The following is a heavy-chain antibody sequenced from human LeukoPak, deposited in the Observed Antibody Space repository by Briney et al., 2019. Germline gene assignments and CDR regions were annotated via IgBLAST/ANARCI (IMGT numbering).Heavy chain of an antibody. CDR3: ARGRATMVRGVAYFDY. D-gene: IGHD3-10*01. J-gene: IGHJ4*02. V-gene: IGHV4-34*01. CDR1: GGSFSGYY. CDR2: INHSGST. Sequence: PSETLSLTCAVYGGSFSGYYWSWIRQPPGKGLEWIGEINHSGSTNYNPSLKSRVTISVDTSKNQFSLKLSSVTAADTAVYYCARGRATMVRGVAYFDYWGQGTLVTVSS.